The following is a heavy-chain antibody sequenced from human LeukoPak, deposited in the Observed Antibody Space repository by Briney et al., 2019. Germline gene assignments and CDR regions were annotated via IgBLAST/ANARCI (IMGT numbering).Heavy chain of an antibody. CDR3: ARDQGYYYDTSGYYDAFDI. Sequence: SGTLSLTCTVSDDSISSYYWSWIRQPAGKGLEWIGRIYTSGSTYYNPSLKGRVTMSVDTSKNQFSLKLSSVTAADTAVYYCARDQGYYYDTSGYYDAFDIWGQGTMVTVTS. V-gene: IGHV4-4*07. D-gene: IGHD3-22*01. CDR2: IYTSGST. J-gene: IGHJ3*02. CDR1: DDSISSYY.